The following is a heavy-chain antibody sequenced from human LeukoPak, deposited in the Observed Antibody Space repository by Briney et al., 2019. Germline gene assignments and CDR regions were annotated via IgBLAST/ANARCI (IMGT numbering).Heavy chain of an antibody. V-gene: IGHV4-59*08. CDR3: ARHPVPYYFDY. CDR1: GGSISSYY. CDR2: IYYSGST. J-gene: IGHJ4*02. Sequence: NTSETLSLTCTVSGGSISSYYWSWIRQPPGKGLEWIGYIYYSGSTNYNPSLKSRVTISVDTSKNQFSLKLSSVTAADTAVYYCARHPVPYYFDYWGQGTLVTVSS.